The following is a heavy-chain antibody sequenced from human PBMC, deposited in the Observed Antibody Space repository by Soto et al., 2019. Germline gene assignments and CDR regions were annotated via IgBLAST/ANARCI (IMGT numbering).Heavy chain of an antibody. CDR3: ARDLLEYAFDI. CDR2: ISSSSSYI. Sequence: GGSLRLSCAASGFTFSSYSMNWVRQAPGKGLEWVSSISSSSSYIYYADSVKGRFTISRDNAKNSLYLQMNSLRAEDTAVYYCARDLLEYAFDIWGQGTRVTVSS. CDR1: GFTFSSYS. V-gene: IGHV3-21*01. J-gene: IGHJ3*02.